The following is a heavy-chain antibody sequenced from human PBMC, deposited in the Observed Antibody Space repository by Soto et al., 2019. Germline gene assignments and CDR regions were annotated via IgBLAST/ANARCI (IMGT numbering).Heavy chain of an antibody. CDR2: IIPLFGTP. Sequence: QVQLVQSGAEVKKPGSSVKVSCKASGGTFSNYAINWVRQAPGQGLEWMGGIIPLFGTPNYAQKFQGRVTITADKSTSTAYMELSSLRSEDTAVYYCARGIAAAEPFDYWGQGTLVTVSS. CDR1: GGTFSNYA. V-gene: IGHV1-69*06. D-gene: IGHD6-13*01. J-gene: IGHJ4*02. CDR3: ARGIAAAEPFDY.